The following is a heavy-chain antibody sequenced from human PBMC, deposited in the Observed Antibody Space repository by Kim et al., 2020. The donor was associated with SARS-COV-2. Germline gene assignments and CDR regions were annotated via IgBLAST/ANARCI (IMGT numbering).Heavy chain of an antibody. D-gene: IGHD5-12*01. V-gene: IGHV1-69*13. CDR1: GGTFSSYA. CDR2: IIPIFGTA. Sequence: SVKVSCKASGGTFSSYAISWVRQAPGQGLEWMGGIIPIFGTANYAQKFQGRVTITADESTSTAYMELSSLGSEDTAVYYCARGGYSGYGPFTLHLAGRAFDIWGEGTMVTVSS. CDR3: ARGGYSGYGPFTLHLAGRAFDI. J-gene: IGHJ3*02.